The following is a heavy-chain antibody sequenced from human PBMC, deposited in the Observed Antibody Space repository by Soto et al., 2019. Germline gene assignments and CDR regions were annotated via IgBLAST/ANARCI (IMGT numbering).Heavy chain of an antibody. CDR3: AREGYNWRARRPDAFDI. D-gene: IGHD1-20*01. J-gene: IGHJ3*02. CDR1: GFTFSSYA. V-gene: IGHV3-30-3*01. CDR2: ISYDGSNK. Sequence: QVQLVESGGGVVQPGRSLRLSCAASGFTFSSYAMHWVRQAPGKGLEWVAVISYDGSNKYYADSVKGRFTISRDNSKNTLYLQMNSLRAEDTAGYYCAREGYNWRARRPDAFDIWGQGRMVTVSS.